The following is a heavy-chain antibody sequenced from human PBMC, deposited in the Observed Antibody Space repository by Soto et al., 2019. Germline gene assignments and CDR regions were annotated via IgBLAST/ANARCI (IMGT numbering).Heavy chain of an antibody. CDR2: INAGNGNT. D-gene: IGHD5-18*01. CDR3: ARVAGYSYGYNFDY. J-gene: IGHJ4*02. V-gene: IGHV1-3*01. Sequence: VASVKVSCKASGYTFTSYAMHWVRQAPGQRLEWMGWINAGNGNTKYSQKFQGRVTITRDTSASTAYMELSSLRSEDTAVYYCARVAGYSYGYNFDYWGQGTLVTVSS. CDR1: GYTFTSYA.